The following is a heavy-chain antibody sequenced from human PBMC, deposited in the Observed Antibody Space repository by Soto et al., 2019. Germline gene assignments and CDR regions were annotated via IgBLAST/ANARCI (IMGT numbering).Heavy chain of an antibody. CDR2: IYHSGST. CDR1: GGSISSGGYS. CDR3: ARSNYYGSGSYYYNWFDP. J-gene: IGHJ5*02. Sequence: LSLTCAVSGGSISSGGYSWSWIRQPPGKGLEWIGYIYHSGSTYYNPSLKSRVTISVDRSKNQFSLKLSSVTAADTAVYYCARSNYYGSGSYYYNWFDPWGQGTLVTVSS. D-gene: IGHD3-10*01. V-gene: IGHV4-30-2*01.